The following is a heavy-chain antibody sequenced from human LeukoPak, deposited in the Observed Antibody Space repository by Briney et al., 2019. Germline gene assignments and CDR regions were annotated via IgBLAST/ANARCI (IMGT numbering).Heavy chain of an antibody. D-gene: IGHD2-15*01. CDR1: GYTFTSYG. V-gene: IGHV1-18*01. CDR2: ISAYNGNT. J-gene: IGHJ3*02. Sequence: GASVKVSCKASGYTFTSYGISWVRQAPGQGLEWMGWISAYNGNTNYAQKLQGRVTMTTDTSTSTAYMELRSLRSDDTAVYYCARDSEVVVAVPWVPLKIDAFDIWGQGTMVTVSS. CDR3: ARDSEVVVAVPWVPLKIDAFDI.